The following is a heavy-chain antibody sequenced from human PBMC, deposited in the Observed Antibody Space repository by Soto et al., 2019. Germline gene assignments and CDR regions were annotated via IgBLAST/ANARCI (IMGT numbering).Heavy chain of an antibody. J-gene: IGHJ3*02. CDR2: IKSKTDGGTT. V-gene: IGHV3-15*01. CDR1: GFTFSNAW. Sequence: GGSLRLSCAASGFTFSNAWMSWVRQAPWKGLEWVGRIKSKTDGGTTDYAAPVKGRFTISRDDSKNTLYLQMNSLKTEDTAVYYCTTTGYPYCSGGSCYLAFDIWGQGTMVTVSS. CDR3: TTTGYPYCSGGSCYLAFDI. D-gene: IGHD2-15*01.